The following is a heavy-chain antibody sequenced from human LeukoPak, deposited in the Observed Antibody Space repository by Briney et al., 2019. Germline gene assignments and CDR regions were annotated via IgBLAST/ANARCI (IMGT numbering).Heavy chain of an antibody. D-gene: IGHD1-26*01. CDR2: ISNNGGYT. Sequence: GGSLRLSCAASGFTFSSSDMSWVRQAPGKGLEWVSAISNNGGYTYYADSVKGRFTLSRDYPKNTLYLQMNGLRAEDTAVYFCAKYSGSYYYPPNWDSWGQGTLVTVSS. CDR3: AKYSGSYYYPPNWDS. V-gene: IGHV3-23*01. CDR1: GFTFSSSD. J-gene: IGHJ4*02.